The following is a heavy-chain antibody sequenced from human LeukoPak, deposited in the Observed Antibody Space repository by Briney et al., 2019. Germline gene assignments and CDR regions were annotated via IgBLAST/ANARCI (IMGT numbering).Heavy chain of an antibody. J-gene: IGHJ4*02. CDR3: ARGRPHGNDY. CDR1: GFTFSSYW. V-gene: IGHV3-74*01. CDR2: IASDGSST. Sequence: GGSLRLSCAASGFTFSSYWMNWVRQAPGKGLVWVSRIASDGSSTTYADSVKGRFSISRDNAKNTLYQQMNSLRVEDTAVYYCARGRPHGNDYWGQGTLVTVSS. D-gene: IGHD4-23*01.